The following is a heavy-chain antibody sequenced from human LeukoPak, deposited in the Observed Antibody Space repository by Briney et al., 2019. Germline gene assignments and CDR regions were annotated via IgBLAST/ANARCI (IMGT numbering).Heavy chain of an antibody. J-gene: IGHJ4*02. V-gene: IGHV4-31*03. CDR2: IYHSGST. CDR3: ARAYDSSGYYYYFDY. Sequence: SQTLSLTCTVSGGSISSGGYYWSWIRQHPGKGLEWIGYIYHSGSTYYNPSLKSRVTISVDTSKNQFSLKLSSVTAADTAVYYCARAYDSSGYYYYFDYWGQGTLVTVSS. D-gene: IGHD3-22*01. CDR1: GGSISSGGYY.